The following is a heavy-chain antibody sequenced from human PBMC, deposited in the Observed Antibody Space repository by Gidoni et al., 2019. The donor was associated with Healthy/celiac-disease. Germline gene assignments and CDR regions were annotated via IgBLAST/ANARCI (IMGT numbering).Heavy chain of an antibody. V-gene: IGHV4-34*01. D-gene: IGHD3-10*01. Sequence: QVQLQQWGAGLVKPSETLSLTCAVYGGSFSGYYWSWIRQPPGKGLEWIGEINHSGSTNYNPSLKSRVTISVDTSKNQFSLKLSSVTAADTAVYYCARQSPRSRDYWGQGTLVTVSS. J-gene: IGHJ4*02. CDR2: INHSGST. CDR1: GGSFSGYY. CDR3: ARQSPRSRDY.